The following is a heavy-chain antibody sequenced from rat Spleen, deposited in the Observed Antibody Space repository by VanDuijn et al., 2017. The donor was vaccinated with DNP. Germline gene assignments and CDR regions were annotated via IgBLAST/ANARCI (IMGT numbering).Heavy chain of an antibody. D-gene: IGHD1-11*01. CDR2: IKTGGGST. V-gene: IGHV5-25*01. J-gene: IGHJ2*01. CDR3: VRWDYGIYGFDY. CDR1: GFTFSDYN. Sequence: EVQLVESGGGLVQPGRSLKLSCAASGFTFSDYNMAWVRQAPGKGLEWVASIKTGGGSTYYPDSVKGRFTISRDNAENTLYLQMYSLRSEDMATYYCVRWDYGIYGFDYWGQGVMVTVSS.